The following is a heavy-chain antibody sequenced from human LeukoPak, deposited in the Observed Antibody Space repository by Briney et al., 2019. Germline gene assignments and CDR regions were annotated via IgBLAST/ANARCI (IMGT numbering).Heavy chain of an antibody. Sequence: SETLSLTCTVSGGSISSSSYYWGWIRQPPGKGLEWIGSIYYSGSTYYNLSLKSRVTISVDTSKNQFSLKLSSVTAADTAVYYCARPGVERLDFDYWGQGTLVAVSS. D-gene: IGHD1-1*01. V-gene: IGHV4-39*07. CDR2: IYYSGST. CDR3: ARPGVERLDFDY. J-gene: IGHJ4*02. CDR1: GGSISSSSYY.